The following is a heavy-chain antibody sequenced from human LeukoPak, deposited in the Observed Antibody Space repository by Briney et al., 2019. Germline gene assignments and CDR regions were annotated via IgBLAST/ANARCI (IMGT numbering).Heavy chain of an antibody. CDR3: ARDLWRKDFGVAHY. V-gene: IGHV3-74*01. CDR2: INSDGSST. J-gene: IGHJ4*02. D-gene: IGHD3-3*01. Sequence: PGGSLRLSCAASGFTFDDYAMHWVRQAPGKGLVWVSRINSDGSSTSYADSVKGRFTISRDNAKNTLYLQMNSLRAEDTAVYYCARDLWRKDFGVAHYWGQGTLVTVSS. CDR1: GFTFDDYA.